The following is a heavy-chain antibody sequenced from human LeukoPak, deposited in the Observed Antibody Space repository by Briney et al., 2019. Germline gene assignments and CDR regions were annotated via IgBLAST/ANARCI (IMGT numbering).Heavy chain of an antibody. J-gene: IGHJ6*03. Sequence: PGGSLRLSCAASEFTLSSYDINWVRQAPGKGLEWVSYITSSGSIIHYADSVKGRFTISRDNAKNSLYLQMNSLRAEDTAVYYCARDSSSWSYYYYMDVWGKGTTVTISS. CDR1: EFTLSSYD. V-gene: IGHV3-48*03. CDR2: ITSSGSII. D-gene: IGHD6-13*01. CDR3: ARDSSSWSYYYYMDV.